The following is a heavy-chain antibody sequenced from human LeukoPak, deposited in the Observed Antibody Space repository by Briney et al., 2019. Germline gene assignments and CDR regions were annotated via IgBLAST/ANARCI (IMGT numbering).Heavy chain of an antibody. Sequence: PGGSLRLSCAASGFTFSSYAMSWVRQAPGKGLEWVSSITVSSYIYYADSVKGRFTISRDDVKNSLYLQMNSLRAEDTAVYYCATGMATGGRDYWGQGTLVTVSS. J-gene: IGHJ4*02. V-gene: IGHV3-21*01. D-gene: IGHD6-13*01. CDR1: GFTFSSYA. CDR2: ITVSSYI. CDR3: ATGMATGGRDY.